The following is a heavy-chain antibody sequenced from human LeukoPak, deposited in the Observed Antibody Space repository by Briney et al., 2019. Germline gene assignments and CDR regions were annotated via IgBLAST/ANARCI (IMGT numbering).Heavy chain of an antibody. Sequence: ASVKVSCKASGYTFTGHYTHWVRQAPGQGLEWMGWINPNSGGTNYAQKFQGRVTMTRDTSISTAYMELSRLRSDDTAVYYCARDLSWTLTGYLGYYGMDVWGQGTTVTVSS. CDR3: ARDLSWTLTGYLGYYGMDV. D-gene: IGHD3-9*01. CDR2: INPNSGGT. J-gene: IGHJ6*02. CDR1: GYTFTGHY. V-gene: IGHV1-2*02.